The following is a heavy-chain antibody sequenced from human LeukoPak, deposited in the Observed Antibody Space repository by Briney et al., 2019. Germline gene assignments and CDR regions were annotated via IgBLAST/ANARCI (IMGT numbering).Heavy chain of an antibody. CDR3: ARYRRLGYYDSSGYSHDAFDI. V-gene: IGHV4-30-4*01. D-gene: IGHD3-22*01. Sequence: SQTLSLTCTVSGGSISSGDYYWSWIRQPPGKGLEWIGYIYYSGSTYYNPSLKSRVTISVDTSKNQFSLKLSSVTAADTAVYYCARYRRLGYYDSSGYSHDAFDIWGQGTMVTVSS. CDR1: GGSISSGDYY. CDR2: IYYSGST. J-gene: IGHJ3*02.